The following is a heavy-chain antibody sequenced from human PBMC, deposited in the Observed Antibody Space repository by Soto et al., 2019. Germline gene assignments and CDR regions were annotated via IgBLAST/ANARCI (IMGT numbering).Heavy chain of an antibody. J-gene: IGHJ2*01. CDR3: ARNNDWYFDL. CDR2: IYYDGGNK. V-gene: IGHV3-33*01. D-gene: IGHD1-20*01. CDR1: GFTFSSHG. Sequence: QVQLVESGGGVVQPGTSLRLSCAASGFTFSSHGMHWVRQAPGKGLEWVTVIYYDGGNKYYADSVKGRFTISRDNSKNTLYLQMNSLRVEVTAVYYCARNNDWYFDLWGRGTLVTVSS.